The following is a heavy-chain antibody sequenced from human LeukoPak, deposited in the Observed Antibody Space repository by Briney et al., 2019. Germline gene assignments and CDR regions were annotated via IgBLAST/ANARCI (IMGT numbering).Heavy chain of an antibody. CDR2: IDIAGNI. CDR3: TSHDRSGYYYNF. D-gene: IGHD3-22*01. J-gene: IGHJ4*02. Sequence: PGGSLRLSCAASGFTVTNNYMTWIRQAPGKGLEWVSLIDIAGNIYFADSAKGRFTVSRDNSKNTLYLQMNSLRVEDTAVYYCTSHDRSGYYYNFWGQGALVTVSS. V-gene: IGHV3-53*01. CDR1: GFTVTNNY.